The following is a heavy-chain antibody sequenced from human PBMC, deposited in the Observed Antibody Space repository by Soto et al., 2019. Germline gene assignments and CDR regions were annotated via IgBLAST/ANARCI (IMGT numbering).Heavy chain of an antibody. CDR1: GFTFSSYA. D-gene: IGHD4-4*01. J-gene: IGHJ5*02. CDR2: ISGSGGST. V-gene: IGHV3-23*01. Sequence: PGGSLRLSCAASGFTFSSYAMSWVRQAPGKGLEWVSAISGSGGSTYYADSVKGRFTISRDNSKNTLYLQVNSLRAEDTAVYYCAKDTRLHEAYWFDPWGQGTLVTVSS. CDR3: AKDTRLHEAYWFDP.